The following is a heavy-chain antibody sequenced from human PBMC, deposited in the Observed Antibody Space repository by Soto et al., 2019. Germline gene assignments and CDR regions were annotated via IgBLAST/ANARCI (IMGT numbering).Heavy chain of an antibody. D-gene: IGHD3-3*01. CDR1: GYTFSKYD. J-gene: IGHJ4*02. CDR3: VRQYFDFWTDFPDFDY. Sequence: QVQLVQSGTEVKTPGASVKVSCKTSGYTFSKYDISWVRQAPGHGLEWMGLISANSGRANYAQKLQGRVTMTTDTSTSTAYMELGSLRSDDTAVYYCVRQYFDFWTDFPDFDYWGQGTLVTVSS. V-gene: IGHV1-18*01. CDR2: ISANSGRA.